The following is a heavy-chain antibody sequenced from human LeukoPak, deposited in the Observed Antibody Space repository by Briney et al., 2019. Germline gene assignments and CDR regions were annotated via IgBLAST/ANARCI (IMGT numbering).Heavy chain of an antibody. D-gene: IGHD3-10*01. CDR1: GGSIISTIYY. CDR3: ARIYYFGSGTYSHFDY. CDR2: IYSSGST. Sequence: SETLSLTCTVSGGSIISTIYYWGWIRQPPGKGLEWIGNIYSSGSTYYNPSLKSRATISVDTSKSQFSLKLTSLTAADTAVYYCARIYYFGSGTYSHFDYRGQGTVVTVSS. J-gene: IGHJ4*02. V-gene: IGHV4-39*07.